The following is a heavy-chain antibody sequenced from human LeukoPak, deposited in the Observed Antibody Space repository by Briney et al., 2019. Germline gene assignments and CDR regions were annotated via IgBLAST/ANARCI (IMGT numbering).Heavy chain of an antibody. D-gene: IGHD2-2*01. V-gene: IGHV1-69*06. CDR1: GGTFSSYA. Sequence: SVKVSCKASGGTFSSYAISWVRQAPGQGLEWMGGIIPIFGTANYAQKFQGRVTITADKSTSTAYMELSSLRSEDTAVYYCARGGYCSSTSCYFDYWGQGTLVTVSS. J-gene: IGHJ4*02. CDR2: IIPIFGTA. CDR3: ARGGYCSSTSCYFDY.